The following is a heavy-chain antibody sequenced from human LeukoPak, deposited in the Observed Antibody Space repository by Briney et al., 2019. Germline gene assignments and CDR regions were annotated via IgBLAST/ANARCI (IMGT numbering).Heavy chain of an antibody. V-gene: IGHV4-59*01. Sequence: SETLSLTCTVSGGSISSYYWSCIRQPPGKGLEWIGYIYYSGSSNYNPSLKSRVAISVDTSKNQFSLKLISVTAADTAVYYCSRWNGAVATIGSPAFDIWCQGTMVTVS. CDR3: SRWNGAVATIGSPAFDI. CDR2: IYYSGSS. CDR1: GGSISSYY. D-gene: IGHD5-12*01. J-gene: IGHJ3*02.